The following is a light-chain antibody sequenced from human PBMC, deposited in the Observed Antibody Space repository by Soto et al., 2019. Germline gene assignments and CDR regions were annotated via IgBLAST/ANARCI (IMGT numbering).Light chain of an antibody. CDR2: AAS. CDR1: QSVSSSY. CDR3: QQYGSSSWT. V-gene: IGKV3-20*01. J-gene: IGKJ1*01. Sequence: IVLTQSPGTLSLSPGDRATLSCRASQSVSSSYFAWYQQRFGQAPRLLIYAASSRAAGIPDRFSGSGSGTDFTLTISRLEPEDFAVYYCQQYGSSSWTFGQGTKVDIK.